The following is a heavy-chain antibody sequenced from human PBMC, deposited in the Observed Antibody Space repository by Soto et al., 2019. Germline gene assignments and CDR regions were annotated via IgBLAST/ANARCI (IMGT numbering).Heavy chain of an antibody. J-gene: IGHJ4*02. CDR1: GFTFSSHG. Sequence: QVQLVESGGGVVQPGRSLRLSCAASGFTFSSHGMHWVRQAPGKGLEWVAVIWYDGSNKYYADSVKGRFTISRDNSKNTLYLQMNSLRAEDTAVYYCARDRGGSGSYYNNWGQGTLVTVSS. CDR2: IWYDGSNK. D-gene: IGHD3-10*01. V-gene: IGHV3-33*01. CDR3: ARDRGGSGSYYNN.